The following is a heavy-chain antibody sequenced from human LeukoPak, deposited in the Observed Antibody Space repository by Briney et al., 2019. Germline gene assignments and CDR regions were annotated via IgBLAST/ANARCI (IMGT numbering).Heavy chain of an antibody. CDR2: INSRSSTI. Sequence: PGGSLRLSCAASRFTFSNYGVNWVRQAPGKGLEWVSYINSRSSTIYYADSVRGRFTISRDNAENSLYLQMNSLKAEDTAIYYCAREVGTPQAFDIWGPGTMVTVSS. CDR1: RFTFSNYG. V-gene: IGHV3-48*01. J-gene: IGHJ3*02. D-gene: IGHD1-26*01. CDR3: AREVGTPQAFDI.